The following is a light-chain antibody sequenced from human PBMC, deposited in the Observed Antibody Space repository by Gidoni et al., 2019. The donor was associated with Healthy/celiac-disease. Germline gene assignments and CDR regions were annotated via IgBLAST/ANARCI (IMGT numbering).Light chain of an antibody. CDR3: QQRSNWPGT. CDR1: QSVSSY. Sequence: EIVLTQSPATLSLSPGERPTLSCRASQSVSSYLAWYQQKPGQAPRLLIYDASNRATGIPARFSGSGSGTDFTLTISSLEPEDFAVSYCQQRSNWPGTFGQGTKVEIK. V-gene: IGKV3-11*01. CDR2: DAS. J-gene: IGKJ1*01.